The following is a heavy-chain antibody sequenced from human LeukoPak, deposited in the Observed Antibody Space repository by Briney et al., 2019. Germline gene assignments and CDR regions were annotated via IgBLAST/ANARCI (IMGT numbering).Heavy chain of an antibody. CDR2: ISGYNGNT. CDR3: AREIGPFDY. Sequence: RASVKVSCKASGYTFTSYGISWVRQAPGQGREWMGWISGYNGNTDYEQKLQGRITMTTDTSTSTAYMELSGLRSDDTAVYYCAREIGPFDYWGQGTLVTVSS. V-gene: IGHV1-18*01. CDR1: GYTFTSYG. J-gene: IGHJ4*02. D-gene: IGHD2/OR15-2a*01.